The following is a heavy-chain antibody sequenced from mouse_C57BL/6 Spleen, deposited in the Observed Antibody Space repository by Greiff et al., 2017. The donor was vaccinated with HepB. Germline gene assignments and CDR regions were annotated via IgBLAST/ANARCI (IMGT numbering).Heavy chain of an antibody. D-gene: IGHD2-2*01. J-gene: IGHJ3*01. Sequence: EVQVVESGGGLVKPGGSLKLSCAASGFTFSSYTMSWVRQTPEKRLEWVATISGGGGNTYYPDSVKGRFTISRDNAKNTLYLQMSSLRSEDTALYYCARLYGYDLAWFAYWGQGTLVTVSA. CDR2: ISGGGGNT. CDR3: ARLYGYDLAWFAY. V-gene: IGHV5-9*01. CDR1: GFTFSSYT.